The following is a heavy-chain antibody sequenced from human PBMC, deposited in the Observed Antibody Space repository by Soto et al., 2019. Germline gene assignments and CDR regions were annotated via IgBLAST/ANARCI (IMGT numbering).Heavy chain of an antibody. D-gene: IGHD3-3*01. V-gene: IGHV3-7*04. CDR2: IKQDGSEK. Sequence: EVQLVESGGGLVQPGGSLRLSCAASGFTFSSYWMSWVRQAPGKGLEWVANIKQDGSEKYYVDSVKGRFTISRDNAKNALNLQMNSLRAEDTAVYYCARAEAPTRTIFGVVTLYNYYYYGMDVWGQGTTVTVSS. CDR1: GFTFSSYW. J-gene: IGHJ6*02. CDR3: ARAEAPTRTIFGVVTLYNYYYYGMDV.